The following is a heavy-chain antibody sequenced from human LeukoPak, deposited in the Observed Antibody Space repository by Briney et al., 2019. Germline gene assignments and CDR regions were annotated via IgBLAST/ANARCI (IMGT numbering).Heavy chain of an antibody. V-gene: IGHV3-23*01. CDR1: GFTFSDYA. CDR2: ISGSAHKI. Sequence: GGSLRLSCVVSGFTFSDYAMSWVRQAPEKGLDWVSVISGSAHKIRYADSVKGRFTISRDNSENTVYLQMNDLRAEDTALYYCAGRPTGYSSGYVYWGQGALVTVSS. CDR3: AGRPTGYSSGYVY. J-gene: IGHJ4*02. D-gene: IGHD5-18*01.